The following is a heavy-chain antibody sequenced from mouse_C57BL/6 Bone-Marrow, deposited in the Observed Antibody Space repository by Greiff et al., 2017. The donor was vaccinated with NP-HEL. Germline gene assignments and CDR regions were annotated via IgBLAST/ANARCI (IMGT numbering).Heavy chain of an antibody. J-gene: IGHJ4*01. CDR3: ARDDGYYSYAMDY. CDR1: GYTFTSYW. D-gene: IGHD2-3*01. Sequence: QVQLQQPGAELVMPGASVKLSCKASGYTFTSYWMHWVKQRPGQGLEWIGEIDPSDSYTNYNQKFKGKSTLTVDKSSSTAYMQLSSLTSEDSAVYYFARDDGYYSYAMDYWGQGTSVTVSS. V-gene: IGHV1-69*01. CDR2: IDPSDSYT.